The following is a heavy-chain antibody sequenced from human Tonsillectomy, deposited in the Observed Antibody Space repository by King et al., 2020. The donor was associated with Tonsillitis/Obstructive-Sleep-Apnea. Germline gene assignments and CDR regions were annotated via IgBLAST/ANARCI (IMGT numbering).Heavy chain of an antibody. D-gene: IGHD3-22*01. V-gene: IGHV1-2*02. CDR1: GYTFTGYY. CDR2: VNPKSGGT. J-gene: IGHJ4*02. CDR3: ARVAYYYDSSGPLDY. Sequence: QLVQSGAEVKKPGASVKVSCKASGYTFTGYYMHWVRQAPGQGLEWMGWVNPKSGGTNYAQQFQGRVTMTRDTSLSTAYMELSSLRSDDTAGYYCARVAYYYDSSGPLDYWGQGTLVTVSS.